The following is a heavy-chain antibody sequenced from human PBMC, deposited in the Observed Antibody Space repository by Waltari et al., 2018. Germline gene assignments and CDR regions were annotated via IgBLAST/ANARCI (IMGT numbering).Heavy chain of an antibody. V-gene: IGHV3-7*01. J-gene: IGHJ4*02. CDR2: IKQDGSEK. CDR1: GFTFSNYW. D-gene: IGHD2-15*01. Sequence: EVQLVESGGGLVQPGESLRLSCAASGFTFSNYWMTWVRQAPGKGLEWVANIKQDGSEKYYVDSVKGRFTISRDNAKNSLYLQMNSLRVEDMAKYYCARSSWLVVPFDRWGQGTLVTVSS. CDR3: ARSSWLVVPFDR.